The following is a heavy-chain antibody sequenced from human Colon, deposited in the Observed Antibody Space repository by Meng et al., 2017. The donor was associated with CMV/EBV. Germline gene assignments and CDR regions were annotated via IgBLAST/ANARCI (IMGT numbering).Heavy chain of an antibody. CDR3: TRDFNRDTYGYTGYALDY. J-gene: IGHJ4*02. Sequence: FSTPWIHWVRQAPGKGLVCVSRIKTDGSSTSYADSVKGRFTISRDNAKNTLYLQMDSLRDEDTAVYYCTRDFNRDTYGYTGYALDYWGRGTLVTVSS. D-gene: IGHD3-9*01. CDR1: FSTPW. V-gene: IGHV3-74*01. CDR2: IKTDGSST.